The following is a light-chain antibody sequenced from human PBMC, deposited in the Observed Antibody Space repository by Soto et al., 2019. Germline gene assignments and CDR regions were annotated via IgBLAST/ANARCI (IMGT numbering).Light chain of an antibody. J-gene: IGLJ2*01. V-gene: IGLV1-44*01. CDR3: AAWDDSLNGVV. Sequence: QSVLTQPPSASGTPGQRVTVSCSGSSSNVGSYTVYWYQQLPGTAPKVLIYSGNRRPSGVPARVSGSKSGTSASLAISGLQSEDQADYYCAAWDDSLNGVVFGGGTKLTVL. CDR2: SGN. CDR1: SSNVGSYT.